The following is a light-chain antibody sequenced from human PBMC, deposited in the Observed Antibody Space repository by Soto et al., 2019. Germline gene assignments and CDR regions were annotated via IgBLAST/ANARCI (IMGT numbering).Light chain of an antibody. CDR3: QHYNNWPPWT. V-gene: IGKV3-15*01. J-gene: IGKJ1*01. Sequence: EIVMTQSPATLSVSPGERATLSRRASQSVSNNLAWYQQKPGQAPRLLIYGASTRATGIPARFSGSGSGTEFTLTISSLHSEDFAVYYCQHYNNWPPWTFGQGTKVEIK. CDR2: GAS. CDR1: QSVSNN.